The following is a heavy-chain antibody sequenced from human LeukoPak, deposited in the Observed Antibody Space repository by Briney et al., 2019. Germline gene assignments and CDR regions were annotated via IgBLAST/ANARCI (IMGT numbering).Heavy chain of an antibody. V-gene: IGHV1-8*03. CDR3: ARGRGTGYSSSWYDLDY. CDR1: GYTFTSYD. J-gene: IGHJ4*02. CDR2: MNPNSLNT. D-gene: IGHD6-13*01. Sequence: GTSVKVSCKASGYTFTSYDINWVRQAPGQGLEWMGWMNPNSLNTGYAQRFQGRVTITRDTSASTAYMELSSLRSEDMAVYYCARGRGTGYSSSWYDLDYWGQGTLVTVSS.